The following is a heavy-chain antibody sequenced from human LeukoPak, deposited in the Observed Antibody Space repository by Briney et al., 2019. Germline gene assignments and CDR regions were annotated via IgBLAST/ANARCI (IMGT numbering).Heavy chain of an antibody. J-gene: IGHJ4*02. CDR2: ISGSGGST. V-gene: IGHV3-23*01. Sequence: GGSLRLSCAASEXTFSSSSMNWVRQAPGKGLEWVSVISGSGGSTYYADSVKGRFTISRDNSKNTLYLQMNSLRAEDTAVYYCAKDLRGTTVTTFDYWGQGTLVTVSS. CDR1: EXTFSSSS. D-gene: IGHD4-17*01. CDR3: AKDLRGTTVTTFDY.